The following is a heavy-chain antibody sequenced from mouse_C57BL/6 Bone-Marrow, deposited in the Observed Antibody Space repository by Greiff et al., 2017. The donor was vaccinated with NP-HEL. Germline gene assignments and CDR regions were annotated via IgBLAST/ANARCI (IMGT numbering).Heavy chain of an antibody. CDR3: ARSILFITTVAYWYFDV. Sequence: VKLQQPGAELVKPGASVKMSCKASGYTFTSYWITWVKQRPGQGLEWIGDIYPGSGSTNYNEKFKSKATLTVDTSSSTAYMQLSSLTSEDSAVYYCARSILFITTVAYWYFDVWGTGTTVTVSS. CDR1: GYTFTSYW. V-gene: IGHV1-55*01. CDR2: IYPGSGST. J-gene: IGHJ1*03. D-gene: IGHD1-1*01.